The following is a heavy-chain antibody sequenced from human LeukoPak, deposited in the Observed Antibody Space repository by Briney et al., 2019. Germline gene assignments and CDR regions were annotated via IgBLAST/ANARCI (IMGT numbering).Heavy chain of an antibody. CDR1: CGSISSSSYY. CDR2: IYYSGST. CDR3: ARHCDLYSSSWFDY. Sequence: SETLSLTCTVSCGSISSSSYYWGWIRQPPGKGLEWIGSIYYSGSTYYNPSLKSRVTISVDTSKNQFSLKLSSVTAADTAVYYCARHCDLYSSSWFDYWGQGTLVTVSS. D-gene: IGHD6-13*01. J-gene: IGHJ4*02. V-gene: IGHV4-39*01.